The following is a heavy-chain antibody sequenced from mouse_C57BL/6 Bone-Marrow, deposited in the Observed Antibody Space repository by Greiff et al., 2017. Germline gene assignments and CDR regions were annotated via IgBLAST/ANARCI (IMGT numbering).Heavy chain of an antibody. CDR2: IHPNSGST. D-gene: IGHD3-2*02. J-gene: IGHJ3*01. CDR1: GYTFTSYW. CDR3: ARGDSSVFAY. Sequence: VQLQESGAELVKPGASVKLSCKASGYTFTSYWMHWVKQRPGQGLEWIGMIHPNSGSTNYNEKFKSKATLTVDKSSSTAYMQLSSLTSEDSAVYYCARGDSSVFAYWGQGTLVTVSA. V-gene: IGHV1-64*01.